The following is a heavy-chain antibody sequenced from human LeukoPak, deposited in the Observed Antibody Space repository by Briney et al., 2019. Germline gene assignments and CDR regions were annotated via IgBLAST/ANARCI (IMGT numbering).Heavy chain of an antibody. CDR2: MNPNSGNT. Sequence: ASVKVSCKASGYTFTSYDINWVRQATGQGLEWTGWMNPNSGNTGYAQNFQARVTMTRDTSTSTVYMELSSLRSEDTAVYYCARVRDGYNDAYDIWGQGTMVTVPS. CDR3: ARVRDGYNDAYDI. V-gene: IGHV1-8*01. D-gene: IGHD5-24*01. J-gene: IGHJ3*02. CDR1: GYTFTSYD.